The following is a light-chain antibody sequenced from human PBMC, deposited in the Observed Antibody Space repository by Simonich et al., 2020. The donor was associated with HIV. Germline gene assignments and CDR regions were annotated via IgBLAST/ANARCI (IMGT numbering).Light chain of an antibody. J-gene: IGKJ3*01. CDR2: LGS. CDR1: QSLLHSNGYNY. V-gene: IGKV2-28*01. Sequence: DIVMTQSPLSLPVTPGEPASISCRSSQSLLHSNGYNYLDWYLQKPGQSPQLLIYLGSNRASGVPDRFSGSGSGTDFTLKISRVEAEDVGVYYCMQRIELPPRFTFGPGTKVDIK. CDR3: MQRIELPPRFT.